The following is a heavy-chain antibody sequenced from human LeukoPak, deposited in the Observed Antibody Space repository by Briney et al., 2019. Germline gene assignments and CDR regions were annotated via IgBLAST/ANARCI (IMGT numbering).Heavy chain of an antibody. CDR1: GYTFTSYG. V-gene: IGHV1-18*04. D-gene: IGHD2-2*01. CDR2: ISAYNGNT. Sequence: ASVNVSCKASGYTFTSYGISWVRQAPGQGLEWMGWISAYNGNTNYAQKLQGRVTMTTDTSPRTAHTELRSLRSDDTAVYYLARGDIVVVPAATGGTRDNYYYGMDVWGKGTTVTVSS. CDR3: ARGDIVVVPAATGGTRDNYYYGMDV. J-gene: IGHJ6*04.